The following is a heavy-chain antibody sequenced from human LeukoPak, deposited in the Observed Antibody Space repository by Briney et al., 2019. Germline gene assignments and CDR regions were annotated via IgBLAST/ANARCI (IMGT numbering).Heavy chain of an antibody. V-gene: IGHV1-2*02. CDR1: GYTFTSYY. Sequence: ASVKVSCKASGYTFTSYYMHWVRQAPGQGLEWMGWINPNHGDTNYAQKFQDRVSMTRDTSISTAYMHLSRLRSADTAVYYCARSPHILTGENFDYWGQGTLLTVSS. CDR3: ARSPHILTGENFDY. J-gene: IGHJ4*02. CDR2: INPNHGDT. D-gene: IGHD3-9*01.